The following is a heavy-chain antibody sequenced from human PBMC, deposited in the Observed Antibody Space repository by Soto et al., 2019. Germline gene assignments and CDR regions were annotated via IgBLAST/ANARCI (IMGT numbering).Heavy chain of an antibody. D-gene: IGHD1-26*01. J-gene: IGHJ4*02. CDR1: GFTFSSYA. Sequence: EVQLLESGGGLVQPGGSLRLSCAASGFTFSSYAMSWVRQAPGKGLEWVSAISGSGGSTYYADSVKGRFTISRDNSKNTLYRQMNSLRAEDTAVYYCAKDLHSGSYYDAFDYWGQGTLVTVSS. CDR2: ISGSGGST. CDR3: AKDLHSGSYYDAFDY. V-gene: IGHV3-23*01.